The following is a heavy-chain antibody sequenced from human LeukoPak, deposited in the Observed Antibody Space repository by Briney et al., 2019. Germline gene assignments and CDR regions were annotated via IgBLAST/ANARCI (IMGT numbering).Heavy chain of an antibody. Sequence: TSETLSLTCTVSGGSISRYYWSWIRQPPGKGLEWIGYIYYSGSTNYNPSLKSRVTISVDTSKNHFSLKLGSVTAADTAVYYCARTYGSGSYYNYWGQGTLVTVSS. CDR2: IYYSGST. J-gene: IGHJ4*02. CDR1: GGSISRYY. D-gene: IGHD3-10*01. V-gene: IGHV4-59*01. CDR3: ARTYGSGSYYNY.